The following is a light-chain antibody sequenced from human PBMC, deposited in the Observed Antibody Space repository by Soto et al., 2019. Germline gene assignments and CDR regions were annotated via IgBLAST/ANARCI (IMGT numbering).Light chain of an antibody. Sequence: EIVLTQSPDTLSLSPGERATLSCRASQSVSSFLAWYQQKPGQAPRLLIHDASNRATGIPARFSGSGSGTDFTLTISSLQPEDVATYYCQKYFSAPWTFGQGTKVDIK. CDR1: QSVSSF. V-gene: IGKV3-11*01. CDR2: DAS. CDR3: QKYFSAPWT. J-gene: IGKJ1*01.